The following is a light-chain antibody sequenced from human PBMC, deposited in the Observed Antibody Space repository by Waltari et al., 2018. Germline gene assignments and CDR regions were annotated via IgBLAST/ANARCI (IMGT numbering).Light chain of an antibody. V-gene: IGLV2-8*01. CDR2: EVS. Sequence: QSALTQPPSASGSPGQSVTTSSPGPRTAVGGSNYVPWYQQYPGKAPELIIYEVSRRPSGVPDRFSGSKSGNTASLTVSGLQAEDEADYYCSSYAGITNWVFGGGTKLTVL. CDR1: RTAVGGSNY. CDR3: SSYAGITNWV. J-gene: IGLJ3*02.